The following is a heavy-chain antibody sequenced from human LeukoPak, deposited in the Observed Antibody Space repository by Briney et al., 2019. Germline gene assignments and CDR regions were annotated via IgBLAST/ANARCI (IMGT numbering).Heavy chain of an antibody. D-gene: IGHD3-22*01. V-gene: IGHV3-23*01. CDR3: ARGMSATSGYLELEY. CDR1: GFTFSSYA. Sequence: TGGSLRLSCAASGFTFSSYAMSWVRQSPGKGLEWVSAIRGSGGNTYSADSVKGRCTISRDNSKKTLFLHMNSLRAEDTAVYYCARGMSATSGYLELEYWGQGTLVTVST. CDR2: IRGSGGNT. J-gene: IGHJ4*02.